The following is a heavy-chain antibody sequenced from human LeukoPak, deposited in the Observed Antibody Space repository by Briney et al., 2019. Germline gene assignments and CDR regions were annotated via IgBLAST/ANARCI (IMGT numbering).Heavy chain of an antibody. CDR2: VYPADSDT. D-gene: IGHD2-2*01. CDR3: VRRGYCTSTACYGVTTD. CDR1: GYNFTAFW. J-gene: IGHJ4*02. V-gene: IGHV5-51*01. Sequence: GESLKISCKASGYNFTAFWIGWVRPMSGGGLEWMGIVYPADSDTTYSPSFQGQVSISADKSINTPYLQWSSLKASDTARYYCVRRGYCTSTACYGVTTDWGQGALVTVSS.